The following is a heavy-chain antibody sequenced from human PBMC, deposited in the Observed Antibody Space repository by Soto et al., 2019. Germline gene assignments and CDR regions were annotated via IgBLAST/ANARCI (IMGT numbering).Heavy chain of an antibody. D-gene: IGHD3-3*01. J-gene: IGHJ5*02. CDR3: GKGSIFGVVHTWFDP. Sequence: GGSLRLSCAASGFTFSSYAMSWVRQAPGKGLEWVSAISGSGGSTYYADSVKGRFTISRDNSKNTLYLQMNSLRAEDTAVYYCGKGSIFGVVHTWFDPWGQETLVTVSS. CDR1: GFTFSSYA. CDR2: ISGSGGST. V-gene: IGHV3-23*01.